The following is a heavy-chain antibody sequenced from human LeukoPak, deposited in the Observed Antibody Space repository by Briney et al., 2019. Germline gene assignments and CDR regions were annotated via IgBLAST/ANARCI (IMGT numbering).Heavy chain of an antibody. Sequence: GASVKVSCKASRYSFTNFDINWVRQATGQGLEWMGWMNPNSGNKGYAQKFQGRVTMTRNTSISTAYMELSSLRSEDTAVYYCASSILGSLICIVLVAVAMLGLRYNCFDPWGQGTLVTVSS. CDR1: RYSFTNFD. V-gene: IGHV1-8*01. D-gene: IGHD2-2*01. J-gene: IGHJ5*02. CDR2: MNPNSGNK. CDR3: ASSILGSLICIVLVAVAMLGLRYNCFDP.